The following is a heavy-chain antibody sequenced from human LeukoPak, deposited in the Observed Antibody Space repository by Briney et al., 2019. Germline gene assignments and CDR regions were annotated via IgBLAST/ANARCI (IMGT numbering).Heavy chain of an antibody. CDR1: GFTVSSNY. CDR3: ARGGSYLSAFDI. V-gene: IGHV3-53*01. J-gene: IGHJ3*02. D-gene: IGHD1-26*01. Sequence: GSLRLSCAASGFTVSSNYVSWVRQAPGKGLEWVSIIYSGGSTFYADSVKGRFTISRDNSKNTLYLQMNSLRAEDTAVYYCARGGSYLSAFDIWGQGTMVTVSS. CDR2: IYSGGST.